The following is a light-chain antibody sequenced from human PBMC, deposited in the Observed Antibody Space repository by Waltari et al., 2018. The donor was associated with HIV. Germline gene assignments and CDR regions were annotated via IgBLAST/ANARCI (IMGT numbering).Light chain of an antibody. J-gene: IGLJ1*01. Sequence: QSALTQPRSMSGSPGPSVTISCAGTSSAVGGHNYVPWYQQHPGKAPKLMIYDVSKRPSGVPDRCSGSKSGNTASLSISGLQAEDEADYYCCSYAGSYTYVFGTGTKVTVL. CDR3: CSYAGSYTYV. CDR2: DVS. V-gene: IGLV2-11*01. CDR1: SSAVGGHNY.